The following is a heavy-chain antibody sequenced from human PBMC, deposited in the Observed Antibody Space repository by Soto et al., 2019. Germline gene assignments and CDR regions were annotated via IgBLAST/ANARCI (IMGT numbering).Heavy chain of an antibody. Sequence: QPGGSLRLSCAASGFTFSSYEMNWVRQAPGKGLEWVSYISSSGSTIYYADSVKGRFTISRDNAKNSLYLQMNSLRAEDTAVYYCARTMYSSSWYYYYYGMDVWGQGTTVTVSS. V-gene: IGHV3-48*03. J-gene: IGHJ6*02. CDR3: ARTMYSSSWYYYYYGMDV. CDR2: ISSSGSTI. D-gene: IGHD6-13*01. CDR1: GFTFSSYE.